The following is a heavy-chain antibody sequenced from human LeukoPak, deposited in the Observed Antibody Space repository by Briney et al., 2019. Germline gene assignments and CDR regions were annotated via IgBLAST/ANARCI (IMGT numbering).Heavy chain of an antibody. V-gene: IGHV4-59*11. CDR3: ARDLARIPYSRSAGNWFDP. Sequence: SETLSLTCTVSGGSISIHYWSWIRQPPGKGLEWIGYIYYSGSTNFNPYLKSRVTISVDTSKNQLSLKLSSVTAADAAVYYCARDLARIPYSRSAGNWFDPWGQGTLVTVSS. D-gene: IGHD6-6*01. CDR1: GGSISIHY. J-gene: IGHJ5*02. CDR2: IYYSGST.